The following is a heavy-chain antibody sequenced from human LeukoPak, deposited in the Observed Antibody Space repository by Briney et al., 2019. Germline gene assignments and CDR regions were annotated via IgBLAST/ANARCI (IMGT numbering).Heavy chain of an antibody. V-gene: IGHV4-59*01. Sequence: SETLSLTCTGSGGSIFTYYWSWIRQPPGKGLEWIGYILDSGTTNYNPSLKSRVAISIDTSKNQFSLKLSSLSAADTAVYYCARVGDWNDLVYWGQGTLVTVSS. CDR1: GGSIFTYY. CDR2: ILDSGTT. D-gene: IGHD1-1*01. J-gene: IGHJ4*02. CDR3: ARVGDWNDLVY.